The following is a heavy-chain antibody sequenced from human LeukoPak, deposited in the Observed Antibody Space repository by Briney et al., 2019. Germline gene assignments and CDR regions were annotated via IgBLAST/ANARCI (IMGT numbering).Heavy chain of an antibody. CDR2: IWYDGSNK. V-gene: IGHV3-33*06. CDR3: AKAPENSGSYGPNFDY. J-gene: IGHJ4*02. Sequence: GGSLRLSCAASGFTFSSYGMHWVRQAPGKGLEWVAVIWYDGSNKYYADSVKGRFTISRDNSKNTLYLQMNSLRAEDTAVYYCAKAPENSGSYGPNFDYWGQGILVTVSS. CDR1: GFTFSSYG. D-gene: IGHD1-26*01.